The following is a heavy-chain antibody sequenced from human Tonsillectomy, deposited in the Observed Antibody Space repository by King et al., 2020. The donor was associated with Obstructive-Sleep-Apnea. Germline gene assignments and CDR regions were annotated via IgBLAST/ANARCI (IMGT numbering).Heavy chain of an antibody. J-gene: IGHJ4*02. Sequence: VTLKESGPALVKPTQTLTLTCTFSGFSLSTTGMCVSWIRQPPGKALEWLARIDWDDDEYYSTSLKTRLTISKDTSKSQVVLTMTNVDPVDTATYYCERNRRGNYAWDNYHYYFDYWGQGTLVTVSS. V-gene: IGHV2-70*11. CDR1: GFSLSTTGMC. CDR2: IDWDDDE. CDR3: ERNRRGNYAWDNYHYYFDY. D-gene: IGHD3-16*01.